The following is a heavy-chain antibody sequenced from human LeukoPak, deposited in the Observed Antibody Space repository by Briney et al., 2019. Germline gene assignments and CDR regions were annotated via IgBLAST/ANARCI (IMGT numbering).Heavy chain of an antibody. V-gene: IGHV3-21*01. CDR2: ISGTSSPI. CDR1: GFTFNTYT. D-gene: IGHD6-19*01. Sequence: GGSLRLSCAASGFTFNTYTMNWVRQAPGKGLEWVSSISGTSSPIHYADSVKGRFTISRDNAKNSLYLQMNSLRAEDTAVYYCARDSSQWLADYWGQGTLVTVSP. CDR3: ARDSSQWLADY. J-gene: IGHJ4*02.